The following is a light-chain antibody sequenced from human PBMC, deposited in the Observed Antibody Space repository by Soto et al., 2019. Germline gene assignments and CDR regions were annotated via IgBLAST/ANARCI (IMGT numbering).Light chain of an antibody. Sequence: QSALTQPASVSGSHGQSITISCTGTNSEIGGYNYVSWYRHHPGEAPKLMIYGVTNRPSGVSTRFSGSKSGNTASLTISGLQDEDEADYYCSSYTSVTIVVFGGGTNLTVL. CDR1: NSEIGGYNY. CDR2: GVT. V-gene: IGLV2-14*01. J-gene: IGLJ2*01. CDR3: SSYTSVTIVV.